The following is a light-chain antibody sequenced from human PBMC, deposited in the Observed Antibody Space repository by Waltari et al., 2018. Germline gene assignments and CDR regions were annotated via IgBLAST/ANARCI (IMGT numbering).Light chain of an antibody. J-gene: IGKJ1*01. CDR1: QSVSRA. Sequence: EIVLTQSPGTLSLSLGERDTVSCRASQSVSRALAWYQQKPGQAPRLLIYGASTRATGIPDRFSGSGSVTDFSLTISRLEPDDFAVYYCQHYLRLPVTFGQGTTVEI. V-gene: IGKV3-20*01. CDR2: GAS. CDR3: QHYLRLPVT.